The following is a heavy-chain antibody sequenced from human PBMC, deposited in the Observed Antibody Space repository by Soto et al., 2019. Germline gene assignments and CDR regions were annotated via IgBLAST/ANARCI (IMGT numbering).Heavy chain of an antibody. CDR1: GFTFSSYA. J-gene: IGHJ6*03. V-gene: IGHV3-23*01. CDR3: AKYTMTYYYYSCMDV. Sequence: PGVSLRLSCAASGFTFSSYAMSWVRQAPGKGLEWVSAISGSGGSTYSADSVKGRFTISRDNSKSTLYLQMNSLRAEDTAIYYCAKYTMTYYYYSCMDVWGKGTTVTVSS. CDR2: ISGSGGST. D-gene: IGHD2-21*01.